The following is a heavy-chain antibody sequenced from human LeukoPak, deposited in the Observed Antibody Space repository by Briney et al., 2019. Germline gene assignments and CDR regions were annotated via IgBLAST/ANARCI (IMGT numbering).Heavy chain of an antibody. CDR2: ISSSGSTI. Sequence: GGSLRLSCAASGFTFSSYEMNWVRQAPGKGLEWVSYISSSGSTIYYADSVKGRFTISRDNAKNSLYLQMNSLRAEDTAVYYCARDGLPYYLDYWGQGTLVTVSS. CDR3: ARDGLPYYLDY. J-gene: IGHJ4*02. CDR1: GFTFSSYE. V-gene: IGHV3-48*03. D-gene: IGHD5-12*01.